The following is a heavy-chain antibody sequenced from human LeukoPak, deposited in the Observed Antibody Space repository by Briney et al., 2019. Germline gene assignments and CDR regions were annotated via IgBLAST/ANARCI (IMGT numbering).Heavy chain of an antibody. CDR1: GGSISSSSYY. CDR3: ARRPQSYIDV. CDR2: INYSGNT. J-gene: IGHJ6*03. V-gene: IGHV4-39*01. Sequence: SETLSLTCTVSGGSISSSSYYWGWMRQPPGKGLEWIGSINYSGNTFYNPSLKSRVTISVDTSKNQFSLNLSSVTAADTAVYYCARRPQSYIDVWGKGTTVTVSS.